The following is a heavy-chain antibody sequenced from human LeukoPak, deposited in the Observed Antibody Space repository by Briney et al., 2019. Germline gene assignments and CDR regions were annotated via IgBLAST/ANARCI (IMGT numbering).Heavy chain of an antibody. CDR1: GYTFTSYD. CDR2: MNPNSGNT. CDR3: ARGSSSGWFEYFQH. V-gene: IGHV1-8*01. J-gene: IGHJ1*01. Sequence: ASVKVSCKASGYTFTSYDINWGRQANGQGLEWMGWMNPNSGNTGYAQKFQGRVTMTRNTSISTAYMELSSLRSEDTAVYYCARGSSSGWFEYFQHWGQGTLVTVSS. D-gene: IGHD6-19*01.